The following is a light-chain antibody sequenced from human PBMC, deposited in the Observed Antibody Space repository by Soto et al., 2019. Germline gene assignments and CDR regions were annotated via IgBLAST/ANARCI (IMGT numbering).Light chain of an antibody. CDR3: QQYYNTPLT. J-gene: IGKJ4*01. V-gene: IGKV4-1*01. CDR1: QTVLYSSNNKNY. CDR2: WAS. Sequence: DIVMTQSPDSLAVSLGERATINCKSSQTVLYSSNNKNYLAWYQQKPGQPPKLLIYWASTWESGVPDRFSGSGSGTDFTLTISSLQAEDVAVYYCQQYYNTPLTFGGGTKVEIK.